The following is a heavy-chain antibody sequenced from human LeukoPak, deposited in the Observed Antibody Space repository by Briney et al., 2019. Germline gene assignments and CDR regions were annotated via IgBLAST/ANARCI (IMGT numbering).Heavy chain of an antibody. CDR3: ARSDSSTSRSAFDI. Sequence: SETLSLTCTISGGSISSNYWSWIRQPPGKGLEWIGYCHYSGNTNYNPSLKSRATISVDMSKNQFSLTLNSVTAADTAVYYCARSDSSTSRSAFDIWGQGTRVTASS. CDR2: CHYSGNT. V-gene: IGHV4-59*13. CDR1: GGSISSNY. D-gene: IGHD3/OR15-3a*01. J-gene: IGHJ3*02.